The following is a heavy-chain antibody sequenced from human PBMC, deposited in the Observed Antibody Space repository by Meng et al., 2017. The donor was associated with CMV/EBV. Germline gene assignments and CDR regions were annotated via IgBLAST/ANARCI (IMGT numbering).Heavy chain of an antibody. CDR1: GYPFTGYY. Sequence: ASVKVSCKASGYPFTGYYMHWVRQPPGQGLEWMGWINPNSGGTNYAQKFQGRVTMTRDTSISTAYMELSRLRSDDTAVYYCARGNRRREQQLGYWGQGTLVTVSS. CDR3: ARGNRRREQQLGY. CDR2: INPNSGGT. V-gene: IGHV1-2*02. D-gene: IGHD6-13*01. J-gene: IGHJ4*02.